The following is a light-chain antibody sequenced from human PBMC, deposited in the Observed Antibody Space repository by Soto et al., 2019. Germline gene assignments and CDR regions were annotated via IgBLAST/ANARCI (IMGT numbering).Light chain of an antibody. CDR1: QDIRKY. V-gene: IGKV1-33*01. Sequence: DIQMTQSPSSLSASVGDRVTITCQASQDIRKYLSWYQQKPGRAPKLLIYGASNLETGVPSRFSGSGYGTDFTFTISSLQPEAIGTYYCQHYDHLPPFTFGPGTKVAIK. J-gene: IGKJ3*01. CDR2: GAS. CDR3: QHYDHLPPFT.